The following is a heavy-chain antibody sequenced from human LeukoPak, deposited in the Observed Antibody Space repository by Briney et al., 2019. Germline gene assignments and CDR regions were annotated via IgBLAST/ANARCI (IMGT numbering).Heavy chain of an antibody. J-gene: IGHJ4*02. CDR1: GFSFSSYW. CDR2: ISYDGSNK. CDR3: ARDRSLRAPQWELLIDY. D-gene: IGHD1-26*01. Sequence: PGGSLRLSCAASGFSFSSYWMSWVRQAPGKGLEWVAVISYDGSNKYYADSVKGRFTISRDNSKNTLYLQMNSLRAEDTAVYYCARDRSLRAPQWELLIDYWGQGTLVTVSS. V-gene: IGHV3-30-3*01.